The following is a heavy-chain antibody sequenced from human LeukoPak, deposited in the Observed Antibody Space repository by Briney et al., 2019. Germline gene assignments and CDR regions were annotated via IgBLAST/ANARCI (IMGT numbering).Heavy chain of an antibody. CDR3: ARAPYDYVWGSYRRTYDY. J-gene: IGHJ4*02. CDR1: GGSISSSSYY. CDR2: IYYSGST. D-gene: IGHD3-16*02. V-gene: IGHV4-39*01. Sequence: PSETLSLTCTVSGGSISSSSYYWGWIRQPPGKGLEWIGSIYYSGSTYYNPSLKSRVTISVDTSKNQFSLKLSSVTAADTAVYYCARAPYDYVWGSYRRTYDYWGQGTLVTVSS.